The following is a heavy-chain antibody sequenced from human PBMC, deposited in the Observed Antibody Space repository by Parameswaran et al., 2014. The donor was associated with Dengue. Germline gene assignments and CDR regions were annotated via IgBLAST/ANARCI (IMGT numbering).Heavy chain of an antibody. CDR2: IIPMLAIP. CDR3: ATEANRPAEYRVHDSSGYYFEN. V-gene: IGHV1-69*10. Sequence: SWVRQAPGQGLEWVGGIIPMLAIPSYAQKFQGRVTITADESTGTAYLEMRDLRSDDTALYYCATEANRPAEYRVHDSSGYYFENWGQGTLVTVSS. D-gene: IGHD3-22*01. J-gene: IGHJ4*02.